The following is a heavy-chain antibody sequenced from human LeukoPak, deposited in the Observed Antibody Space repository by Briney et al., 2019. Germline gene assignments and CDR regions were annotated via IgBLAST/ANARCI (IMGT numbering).Heavy chain of an antibody. CDR2: IIPIFGTA. D-gene: IGHD2-2*01. J-gene: IGHJ3*02. CDR1: GGTFSSYA. CDR3: ARSQYQLLFGAFDI. V-gene: IGHV1-69*13. Sequence: SVKVSCKASGGTFSSYAISWVRQAPGQGLEWMGGIIPIFGTANYAQKFQGRATITADESTSTAYMELSSLRSADTAVYYCARSQYQLLFGAFDIWGQGTMVTVSS.